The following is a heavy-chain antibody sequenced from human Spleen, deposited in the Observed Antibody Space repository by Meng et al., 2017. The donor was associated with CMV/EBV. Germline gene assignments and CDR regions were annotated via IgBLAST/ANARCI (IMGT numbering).Heavy chain of an antibody. D-gene: IGHD6-19*01. V-gene: IGHV4-34*01. Sequence: QVPLQQWGQGLLKPSETRSLTCAVYGGSFSGYYWSWIRQPPGKGLEWIGEINHSGSTNYNPSLKSRVTISVDTSKNQFSLKLSSVTAADTAVYYCARFLAVAGRLDYWGQGTLVTVSS. CDR1: GGSFSGYY. CDR3: ARFLAVAGRLDY. J-gene: IGHJ4*02. CDR2: INHSGST.